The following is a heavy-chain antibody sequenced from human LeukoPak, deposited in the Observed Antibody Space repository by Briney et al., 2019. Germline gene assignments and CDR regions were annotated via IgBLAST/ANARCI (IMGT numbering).Heavy chain of an antibody. CDR3: ARAAVDPNWFDP. V-gene: IGHV4-59*01. CDR1: GGSISSYY. Sequence: PSETLSLTCTVSGGSISSYYWSWIRQPPGKGLGWIGYIYYSGSTNYNPSLKSRVTISVDTSKNQFSLKLSSVTAADTAVYYCARAAVDPNWFDPWGQGTLVTVSS. J-gene: IGHJ5*02. CDR2: IYYSGST. D-gene: IGHD2-15*01.